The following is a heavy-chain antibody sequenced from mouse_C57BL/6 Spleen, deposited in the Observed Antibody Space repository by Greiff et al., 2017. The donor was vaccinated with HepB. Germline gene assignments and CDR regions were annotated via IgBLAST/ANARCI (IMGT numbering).Heavy chain of an antibody. CDR1: GYTFTSYW. Sequence: QVQLQQSGAELAKPGASVKLSCKASGYTFTSYWMHWVKQRPGQGLEWIGYINPSSGYTKYNQKFKDKATLTADKSSSTAYMQLSSLTYEDSAVYYCARYHYDYDGPFAYWGQGTLVTVSA. J-gene: IGHJ3*01. D-gene: IGHD2-4*01. CDR3: ARYHYDYDGPFAY. V-gene: IGHV1-7*01. CDR2: INPSSGYT.